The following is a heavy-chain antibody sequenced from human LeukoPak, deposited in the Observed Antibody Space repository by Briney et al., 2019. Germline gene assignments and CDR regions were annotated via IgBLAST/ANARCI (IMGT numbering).Heavy chain of an antibody. CDR2: INPSGGST. Sequence: ASVKVSCKASGYTFTSYYMHWVRQAPGQGLEWMGIINPSGGSTSYAQKFQGRVTMTRDTSTGAVYMELSSLRSEDTAVYYCASNDHIAAAGTKAEYFQHWGQGTLVTVSS. CDR1: GYTFTSYY. J-gene: IGHJ1*01. CDR3: ASNDHIAAAGTKAEYFQH. D-gene: IGHD6-13*01. V-gene: IGHV1-46*01.